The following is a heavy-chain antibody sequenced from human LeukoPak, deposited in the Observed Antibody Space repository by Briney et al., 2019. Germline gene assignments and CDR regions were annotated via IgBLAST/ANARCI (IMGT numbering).Heavy chain of an antibody. Sequence: ASVKVSCKVSGYTLTELSMHWVRQAPGKGLEWMGGFDPEGGETIYAQKFQGRVTMTEDTSTDTAYMELSSLRSEDTAVYYCATIYCSSTSCSIFHPLDYWGQGTLVTVSS. V-gene: IGHV1-24*01. CDR3: ATIYCSSTSCSIFHPLDY. CDR2: FDPEGGET. J-gene: IGHJ4*02. D-gene: IGHD2-2*01. CDR1: GYTLTELS.